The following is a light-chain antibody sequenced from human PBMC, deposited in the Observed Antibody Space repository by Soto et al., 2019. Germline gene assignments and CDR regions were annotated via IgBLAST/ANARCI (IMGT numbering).Light chain of an antibody. V-gene: IGKV1-13*02. CDR3: QQFNSYPPALT. CDR1: QGISSA. Sequence: AIQLTQSPSSLSASVGDRVTITCRASQGISSALAWYQQKPGKAPKLLIYAASSVESGVPSRFSGSGSGTDFTLPLSSLQPEDFAAYYCQQFNSYPPALTFVGGTKVEIK. CDR2: AAS. J-gene: IGKJ4*01.